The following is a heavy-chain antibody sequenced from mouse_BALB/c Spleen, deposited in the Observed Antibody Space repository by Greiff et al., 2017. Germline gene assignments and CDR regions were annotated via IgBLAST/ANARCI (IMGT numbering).Heavy chain of an antibody. CDR3: AREDYDYESFAY. V-gene: IGHV2-6-4*01. J-gene: IGHJ3*01. D-gene: IGHD2-4*01. CDR1: GFSLSSYS. CDR2: IWGGGST. Sequence: VKLMESGPGLVAPSQSLSISCTVSGFSLSSYSVHWVRQPPGKGLEWLGMIWGGGSTDYNSALKSRLSISKDNSKSQVFLKMNSLQTDDTAMYYCAREDYDYESFAYWGQGTLVTVSA.